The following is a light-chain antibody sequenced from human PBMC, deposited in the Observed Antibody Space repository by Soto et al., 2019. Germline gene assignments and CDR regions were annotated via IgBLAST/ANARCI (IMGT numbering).Light chain of an antibody. CDR3: SSYAGSNILV. V-gene: IGLV2-8*01. CDR2: EVT. J-gene: IGLJ2*01. Sequence: QSALTQPPSASGSPGQSVTISCTGTSSDVGGYNYVSWYQQPPGKAPKLKIYEVTKRPSGVPDRFSGSKSGNTASLTVSGLQAEDETDYYCSSYAGSNILVFGGGTKLTVL. CDR1: SSDVGGYNY.